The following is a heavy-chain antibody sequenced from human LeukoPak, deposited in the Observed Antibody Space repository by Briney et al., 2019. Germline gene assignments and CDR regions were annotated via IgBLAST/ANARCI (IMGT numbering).Heavy chain of an antibody. CDR1: GGSISSGGYS. V-gene: IGHV4-30-2*01. J-gene: IGHJ4*02. D-gene: IGHD3-16*01. Sequence: KSSETLSLTCAVSGGSISSGGYSWSWIRQPPGKGLEWIGYIYHSGSTYYNPSLKSRVTISVDRSKNQFSLKLSSVTAADTAVYYCARHSARGFRLGETSSPSGWGQGTLVTVSS. CDR2: IYHSGST. CDR3: ARHSARGFRLGETSSPSG.